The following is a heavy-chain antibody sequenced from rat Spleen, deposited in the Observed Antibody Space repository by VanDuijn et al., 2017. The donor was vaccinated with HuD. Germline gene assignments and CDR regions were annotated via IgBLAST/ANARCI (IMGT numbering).Heavy chain of an antibody. CDR2: ISYDGIST. J-gene: IGHJ2*01. V-gene: IGHV5-7*01. CDR1: GFTFSDYA. CDR3: AIRDNNYGY. Sequence: EVQLVESGGGLVQPGRSMKLSCAASGFTFSDYAMAWVRQAPKKSLEWVATISYDGISTYYRDSVKGRFTISRDIAKSILYLQMDSLRSEDTATYYCAIRDNNYGYWGQGVMVTVSS. D-gene: IGHD1-10*01.